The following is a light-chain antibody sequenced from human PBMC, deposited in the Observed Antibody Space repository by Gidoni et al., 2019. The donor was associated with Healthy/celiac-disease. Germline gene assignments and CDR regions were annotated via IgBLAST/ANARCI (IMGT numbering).Light chain of an antibody. CDR1: QDISNY. J-gene: IGKJ4*01. CDR2: DAS. Sequence: DIQMTQSPSSLSASVGDRVTITCQASQDISNYLNWYQQKPGKAPKLLIYDASNLETGAPSRFSGSGSGTDFTFTISSLQPEDSATYYCQQYDNLPPLTFGGGTKVEIK. CDR3: QQYDNLPPLT. V-gene: IGKV1-33*01.